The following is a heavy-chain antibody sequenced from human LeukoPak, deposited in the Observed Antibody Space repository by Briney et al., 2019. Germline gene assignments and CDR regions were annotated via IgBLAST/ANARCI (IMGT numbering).Heavy chain of an antibody. CDR2: IKQDGSEK. CDR3: ARSYNYFDY. Sequence: GGSLRLSCAASGFTFDDYGMSWVRQAPGKGLEWVANIKQDGSEKYYVDSVKGRFTISRDNAKNSLYLQMNSLRAEDTAVYYCARSYNYFDYWGQGTLVTVSS. D-gene: IGHD5-24*01. J-gene: IGHJ4*02. CDR1: GFTFDDYG. V-gene: IGHV3-7*01.